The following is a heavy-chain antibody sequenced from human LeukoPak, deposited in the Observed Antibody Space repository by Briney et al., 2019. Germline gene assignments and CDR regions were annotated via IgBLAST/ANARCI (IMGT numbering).Heavy chain of an antibody. J-gene: IGHJ4*02. CDR3: ARQGGYSSGFVDY. V-gene: IGHV4-59*08. CDR1: GGSTSSYY. Sequence: SETLSLTCTVSGGSTSSYYWSWIRQPPGKGLEWIGYIYYSGSTNYNPSLKSRVTISVDTSKNQFSLKLSSVTAADTAVYYCARQGGYSSGFVDYWGQGTLVTVSS. D-gene: IGHD6-19*01. CDR2: IYYSGST.